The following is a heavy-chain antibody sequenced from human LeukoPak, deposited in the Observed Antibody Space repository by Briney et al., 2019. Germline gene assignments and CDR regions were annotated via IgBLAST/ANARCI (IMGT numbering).Heavy chain of an antibody. CDR2: INTGSTYT. Sequence: KPGGSLRLSCAASGFTFSDYYMTWIRQAPGKGLEWLSYINTGSTYTNYANSVKGRFTISRDNAKNSLYLQLNSLRAEDTAVYYCTREDNWYFDLWGRGTLVTVSS. J-gene: IGHJ2*01. CDR3: TREDNWYFDL. CDR1: GFTFSDYY. V-gene: IGHV3-11*05.